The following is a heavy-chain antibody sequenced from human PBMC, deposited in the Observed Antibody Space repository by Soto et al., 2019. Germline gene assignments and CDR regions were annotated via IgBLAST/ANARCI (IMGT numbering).Heavy chain of an antibody. D-gene: IGHD2-2*01. CDR1: GGSISSGGYY. J-gene: IGHJ5*02. CDR2: IYYSGST. V-gene: IGHV4-31*03. Sequence: SETLSLTCTVSGGSISSGGYYWSWIRQHPGKGLEWIGYIYYSGSTYYNPSLKSRVTISVDTSKNQFSLKLSSVTAADTAVYYCARGIVVVPAAIFDPWGQGTLVTVSS. CDR3: ARGIVVVPAAIFDP.